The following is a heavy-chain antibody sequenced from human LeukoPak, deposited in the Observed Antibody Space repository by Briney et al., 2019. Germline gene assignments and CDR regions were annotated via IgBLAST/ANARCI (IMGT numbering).Heavy chain of an antibody. D-gene: IGHD2-2*01. CDR2: INQGGSEK. CDR1: RFIFRNYW. CDR3: ARLAVPPGNRGWYYEH. V-gene: IGHV3-7*03. J-gene: IGHJ4*02. Sequence: GGSLRLSCAASRFIFRNYWMSWVRQGPGEGLEWVANINQGGSEKYYVDSVKGRFTISRDNAKNSLDLQMNSLRVEDTAIYYCARLAVPPGNRGWYYEHWGQGTLVTDSS.